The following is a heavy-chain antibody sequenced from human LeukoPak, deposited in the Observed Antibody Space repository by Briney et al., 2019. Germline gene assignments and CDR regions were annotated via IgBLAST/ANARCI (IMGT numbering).Heavy chain of an antibody. J-gene: IGHJ4*02. CDR1: GFTFSTHW. Sequence: GGSLRLSCAVSGFTFSTHWMHWVRYTQGPGLVWVSRISPDGSRTAYADSVKGRFTISRDNARDALYLQLNSRGAEDTAVYYCARVSSLWFFDYWGQGTLVTVSS. CDR2: ISPDGSRT. V-gene: IGHV3-74*01. CDR3: ARVSSLWFFDY. D-gene: IGHD3-10*01.